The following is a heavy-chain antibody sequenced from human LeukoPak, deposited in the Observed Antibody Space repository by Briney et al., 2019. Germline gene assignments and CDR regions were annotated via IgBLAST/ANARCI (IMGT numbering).Heavy chain of an antibody. Sequence: GGSLRLSCAASGFTFSIYAMHWVRQAPGKGLECMAVISHDGSNKYYADSAKGRFTISRDNSKNTLYLQMHSLRPEDTAVYYCARDLGDGYDMIDSWGQGTLVTVSS. J-gene: IGHJ4*02. CDR2: ISHDGSNK. V-gene: IGHV3-30-3*01. CDR1: GFTFSIYA. CDR3: ARDLGDGYDMIDS. D-gene: IGHD5-12*01.